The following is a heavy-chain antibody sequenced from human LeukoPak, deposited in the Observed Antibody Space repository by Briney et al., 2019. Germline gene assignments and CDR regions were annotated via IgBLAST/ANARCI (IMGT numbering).Heavy chain of an antibody. V-gene: IGHV4-59*08. CDR1: GGSFSGYY. D-gene: IGHD6-19*01. CDR3: ARYSSGSDYFDY. J-gene: IGHJ4*02. CDR2: IYYSGST. Sequence: SETLSLTCAVYGGSFSGYYWSWIRQPPGKGLEWIGYIYYSGSTNYNPSLKSRVTISVDTSKNQFSLKLSSVTAADTAVYYCARYSSGSDYFDYWGQGTLVTVSS.